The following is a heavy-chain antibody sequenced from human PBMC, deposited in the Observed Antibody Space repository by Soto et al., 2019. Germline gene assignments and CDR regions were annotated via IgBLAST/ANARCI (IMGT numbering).Heavy chain of an antibody. V-gene: IGHV1-69*02. CDR3: ARLNSLAVADPGVYYYGMDV. CDR2: IIPILGIA. Sequence: QVQLVQSGAEVKKPGSSVKVSCKASGGTFSSYTISWVRQAPGQGLEWMGRIIPILGIANYAQKFQGRVTSTADKAXXTXYXXLRRLRSEDTAVYYCARLNSLAVADPGVYYYGMDVWGQGTTVTVSS. CDR1: GGTFSSYT. J-gene: IGHJ6*02. D-gene: IGHD6-19*01.